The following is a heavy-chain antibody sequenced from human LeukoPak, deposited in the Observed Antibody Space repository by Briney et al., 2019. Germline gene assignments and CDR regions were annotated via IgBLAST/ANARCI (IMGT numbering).Heavy chain of an antibody. D-gene: IGHD3-22*01. CDR2: INHSGST. J-gene: IGHJ3*02. Sequence: PSETLSLTCAVYGGSFSGYYWSWIRQPPGKGLEWIGEINHSGSTNYNPSLKSRVTISVDTSKNQFSLKLSSVTAADTAVYYCARSVQYDSSGYYYGDAFDIWGQGTMVTVSS. CDR1: GGSFSGYY. CDR3: ARSVQYDSSGYYYGDAFDI. V-gene: IGHV4-34*01.